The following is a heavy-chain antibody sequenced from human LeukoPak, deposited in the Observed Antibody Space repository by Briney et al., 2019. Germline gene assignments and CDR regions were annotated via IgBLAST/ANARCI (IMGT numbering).Heavy chain of an antibody. CDR1: GSSISSSSYY. J-gene: IGHJ5*02. V-gene: IGHV4-39*07. CDR3: ARAPSGCGGTCPSDH. CDR2: IYYSGST. Sequence: SETLSLTCTVSGSSISSSSYYWGWIRQPPGKGLEWIGSIYYSGSTYYNPSLKSRVTISVDTSKNQFSLKLTSVTAADTAVYYCARAPSGCGGTCPSDHWGPGTLVTVSS. D-gene: IGHD2-15*01.